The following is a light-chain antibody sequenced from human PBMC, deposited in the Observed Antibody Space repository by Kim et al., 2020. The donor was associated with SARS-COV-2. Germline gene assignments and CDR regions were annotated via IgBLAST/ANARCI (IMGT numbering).Light chain of an antibody. J-gene: IGLJ3*02. V-gene: IGLV3-27*01. CDR1: VLAKGY. Sequence: SGSPGRPARLTVSGDVLAKGYARWFQQTPGQAPLLVIYKDSKRPSGIPERFSGSSSGTTVTLTISGAQVEDEADYYCYSAADNNWLFGGGTQLTVL. CDR2: KDS. CDR3: YSAADNNWL.